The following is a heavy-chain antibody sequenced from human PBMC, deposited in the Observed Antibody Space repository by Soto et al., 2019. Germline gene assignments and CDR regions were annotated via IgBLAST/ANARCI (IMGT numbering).Heavy chain of an antibody. V-gene: IGHV1-18*01. CDR2: ISAYNGNT. Sequence: GASVKVSCKASGYTFTSYCISWVRQAPGQGLEWMGWISAYNGNTNYAQKLQGRVTMTTDTSTSTAYMELRSLRSDDTAVYYCARVGRYSGYDYDDFDYWGQGTLVTVSS. CDR1: GYTFTSYC. J-gene: IGHJ4*02. CDR3: ARVGRYSGYDYDDFDY. D-gene: IGHD5-12*01.